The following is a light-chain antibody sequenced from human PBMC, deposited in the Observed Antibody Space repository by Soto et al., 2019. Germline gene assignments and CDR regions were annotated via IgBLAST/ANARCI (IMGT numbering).Light chain of an antibody. CDR2: SAS. J-gene: IGKJ2*01. CDR1: QGVSSN. V-gene: IGKV3-15*01. CDR3: QQYNNWPPIT. Sequence: ETVMTQSPATLSVSPGERATLSCRASQGVSSNLAWYQQKPGQAPRLLIYSASTRATGIPARFSGSGSGTEFTLTISSLQSEGFAVYYCQQYNNWPPITFGQGTKLEIK.